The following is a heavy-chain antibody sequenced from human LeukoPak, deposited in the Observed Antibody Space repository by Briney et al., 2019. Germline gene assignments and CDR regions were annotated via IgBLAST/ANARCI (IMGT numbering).Heavy chain of an antibody. V-gene: IGHV4-4*07. J-gene: IGHJ5*02. CDR3: ARSIRGGWFDP. CDR2: IYTGGST. Sequence: SETLSLTCTVSGASISSYYWSWIRQPAGKGLEWLGRIYTGGSTNYNPSLKSRVTISIDTSKNQLSLNLSSVTAADTAVYYCARSIRGGWFDPWGQGTLVTVSS. CDR1: GASISSYY. D-gene: IGHD3-10*01.